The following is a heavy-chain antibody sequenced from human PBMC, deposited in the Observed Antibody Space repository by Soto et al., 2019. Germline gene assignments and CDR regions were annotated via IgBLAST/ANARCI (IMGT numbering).Heavy chain of an antibody. D-gene: IGHD3-16*01. CDR1: GFTFSAYW. CDR2: IKTDGSEK. Sequence: ESGGGLVQPGGSLRLSCEASGFTFSAYWMGWVRQAPGTGLQWVATIKTDGSEKYYVDSVTGRFTISRDNDKNSLYLQLNTLSAEDTGVYYCARPVRGSPEDVWGQGTTVTVSS. V-gene: IGHV3-7*05. CDR3: ARPVRGSPEDV. J-gene: IGHJ6*02.